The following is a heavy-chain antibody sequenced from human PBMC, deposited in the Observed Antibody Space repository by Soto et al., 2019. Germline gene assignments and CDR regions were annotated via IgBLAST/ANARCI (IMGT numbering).Heavy chain of an antibody. Sequence: LRLSCAASGFTVSSYNMIWVRQAPVKGLEWVSVTYSGGTTQYADSVKGRFAVSRDNSKNTLYLQMSSLRDEDTAVYYCARKLSGAVQGWAYGMDVWGRGTTVTVSS. D-gene: IGHD1-26*01. V-gene: IGHV3-53*01. CDR1: GFTVSSYN. CDR2: TYSGGTT. J-gene: IGHJ6*02. CDR3: ARKLSGAVQGWAYGMDV.